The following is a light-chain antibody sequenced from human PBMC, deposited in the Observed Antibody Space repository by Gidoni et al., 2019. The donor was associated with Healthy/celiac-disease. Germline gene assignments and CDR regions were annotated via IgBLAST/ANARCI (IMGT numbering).Light chain of an antibody. J-gene: IGKJ5*01. Sequence: DIQMTQSPSSLSASVGDRVTITCQASQDISNYLNWYQQKPGKAPKLLIYDASNLETGVPSRFSGSGSGTDFTFTIRSLQPEDIATYYCQQYDNLPLTFGQXTRLEIK. CDR1: QDISNY. CDR3: QQYDNLPLT. CDR2: DAS. V-gene: IGKV1-33*01.